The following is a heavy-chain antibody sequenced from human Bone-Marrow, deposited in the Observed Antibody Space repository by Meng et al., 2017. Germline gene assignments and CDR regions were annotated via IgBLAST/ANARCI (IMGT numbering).Heavy chain of an antibody. D-gene: IGHD1-26*01. V-gene: IGHV1-18*01. CDR1: GYTFTSYG. CDR2: ISAYNGNT. CDR3: ARDGSSRNVSGSYYFVLGYYFDY. Sequence: ASVKVSCKASGYTFTSYGISWVRQAPGQGLEWMGWISAYNGNTNYAQKLQGRVTMTTDTSTSTAYMELRSLRSDDTAVYYCARDGSSRNVSGSYYFVLGYYFDYCGQGTLVTVS. J-gene: IGHJ4*02.